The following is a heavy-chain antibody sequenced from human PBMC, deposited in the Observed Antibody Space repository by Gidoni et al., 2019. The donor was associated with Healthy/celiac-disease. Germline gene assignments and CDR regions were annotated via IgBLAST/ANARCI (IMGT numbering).Heavy chain of an antibody. D-gene: IGHD3-9*01. Sequence: AASGFTFSSYAMSWVRQAPGKGLEWVSAISGSGGSTYYADSVKGRFTISRDNSKNTLYLQMNSLRAEDTAVYYCAKARGYYDILTGYYEFDYWGQGTLVTVSS. J-gene: IGHJ4*02. CDR3: AKARGYYDILTGYYEFDY. CDR1: GFTFSSYA. CDR2: ISGSGGST. V-gene: IGHV3-23*01.